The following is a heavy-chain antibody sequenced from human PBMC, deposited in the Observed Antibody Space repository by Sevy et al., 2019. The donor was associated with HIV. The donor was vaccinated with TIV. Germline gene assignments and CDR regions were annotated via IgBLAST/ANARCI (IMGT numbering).Heavy chain of an antibody. CDR3: ARAPPVLSGDDSHNWFDP. CDR1: GGPISVYY. V-gene: IGHV4-59*01. CDR2: VYYTGST. D-gene: IGHD5-12*01. Sequence: SETLSLTCTVSGGPISVYYWSWIRQPPGKGLEYIGYVYYTGSTNYNPSLKNRVTISVDTSNNQFSLKLTSVTAADTAVYYCARAPPVLSGDDSHNWFDPWGQGTLVTVSS. J-gene: IGHJ5*02.